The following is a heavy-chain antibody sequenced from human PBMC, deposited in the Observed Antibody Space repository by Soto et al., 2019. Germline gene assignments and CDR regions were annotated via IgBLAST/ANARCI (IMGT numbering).Heavy chain of an antibody. Sequence: QVQLQESGPGLVKPSGTLSLTCTVSGGSISSSNWCNWGLQPPGKGLEWIGETHHSGSTNYNPSLKSRVTISVDKSKNHFSLKLSSVTAADTAVYYCATSEATALYYWGQGTLVTVSS. V-gene: IGHV4-4*02. J-gene: IGHJ4*02. CDR2: THHSGST. CDR1: GGSISSSNW. CDR3: ATSEATALYY.